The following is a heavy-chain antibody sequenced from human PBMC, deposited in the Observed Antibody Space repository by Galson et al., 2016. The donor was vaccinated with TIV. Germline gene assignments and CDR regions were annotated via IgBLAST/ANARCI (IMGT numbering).Heavy chain of an antibody. Sequence: LRLSCAASGFTLSDYGMNWVRQSPGKGLEWVARIDTDGTTTYYADSVKGRFSISRDNAKNTVYLQMNNLIADDTAVYYCVRDRLGWHWGQGTLVTVSS. J-gene: IGHJ1*01. CDR1: GFTLSDYG. V-gene: IGHV3-74*01. CDR3: VRDRLGWH. D-gene: IGHD3-16*01. CDR2: IDTDGTTT.